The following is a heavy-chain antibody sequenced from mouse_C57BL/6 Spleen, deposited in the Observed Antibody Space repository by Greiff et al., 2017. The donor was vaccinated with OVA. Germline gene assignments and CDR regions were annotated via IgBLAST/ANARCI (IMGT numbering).Heavy chain of an antibody. V-gene: IGHV5-17*01. CDR3: ARDSSGYYYAMDY. J-gene: IGHJ4*01. CDR1: GFTFSDYG. CDR2: ISSGSSTI. Sequence: EVKLMESGGGLVKPGGSLKLSCAASGFTFSDYGMHWVRQAPEKGLEWVAYISSGSSTIYYADTVKGRFTISRDNAKHTLFLQMTSLRSEDTAMYYCARDSSGYYYAMDYWGQGTSVTVSS. D-gene: IGHD3-2*02.